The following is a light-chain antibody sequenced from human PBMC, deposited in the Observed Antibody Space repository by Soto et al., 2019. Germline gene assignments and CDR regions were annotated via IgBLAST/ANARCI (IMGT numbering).Light chain of an antibody. CDR3: QHYGRSPT. V-gene: IGKV3-20*01. CDR1: QSVTTSF. J-gene: IGKJ1*01. Sequence: EIVLTHSPGTLSLSPGERATLSCRASQSVTTSFLAWYQQKPGQAPRLLIYAASSRATGIPARFSGSGSGTDFSITISRLEPEDFAVYYCQHYGRSPTFGQGTKVEIK. CDR2: AAS.